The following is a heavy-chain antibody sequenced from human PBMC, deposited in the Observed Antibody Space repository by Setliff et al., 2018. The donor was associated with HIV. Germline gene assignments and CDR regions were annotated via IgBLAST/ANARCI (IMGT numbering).Heavy chain of an antibody. CDR1: GGSTDSGSYY. Sequence: SETLSLTCTVSGGSTDSGSYYWAWIGQPQGKGLEWIRSMYDTGSTYYNPSLKSRVTISIDTSKNQFPLKLNSVTAADTAMYYCARDGGSSGWYFVLGYSDYWGPGTLVTVSS. CDR2: MYDTGST. V-gene: IGHV4-39*02. J-gene: IGHJ4*02. D-gene: IGHD6-19*01. CDR3: ARDGGSSGWYFVLGYSDY.